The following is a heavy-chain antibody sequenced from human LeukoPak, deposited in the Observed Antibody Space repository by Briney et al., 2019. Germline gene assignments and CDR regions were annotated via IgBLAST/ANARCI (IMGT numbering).Heavy chain of an antibody. D-gene: IGHD5-18*01. CDR2: ISWNSGSI. J-gene: IGHJ4*02. Sequence: GGSLRLSCAASGFTFDDYAMHWVRQALGKGLEWVSGISWNSGSIGYADSVKGRFTISRDNAKNSLYLQMNSLRAEDTALYYCAKGGYSYGYFNYFDYWGQGTLVTVSS. CDR3: AKGGYSYGYFNYFDY. V-gene: IGHV3-9*01. CDR1: GFTFDDYA.